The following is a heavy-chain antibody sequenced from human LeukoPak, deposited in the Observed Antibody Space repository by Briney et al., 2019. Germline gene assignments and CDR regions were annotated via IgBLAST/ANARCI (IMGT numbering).Heavy chain of an antibody. CDR3: ARDKDSSSWYWYGTDV. V-gene: IGHV3-11*05. CDR2: ISSSSTYT. D-gene: IGHD6-13*01. Sequence: GGSLRLSCAASGXTFSDYYMSWIRQAPGKGLEWVSYISSSSTYTNYADSVKGRFTISRDNAKNSLYLQMNSLRAEDTAVYYCARDKDSSSWYWYGTDVWGQGTTVTVSS. CDR1: GXTFSDYY. J-gene: IGHJ6*02.